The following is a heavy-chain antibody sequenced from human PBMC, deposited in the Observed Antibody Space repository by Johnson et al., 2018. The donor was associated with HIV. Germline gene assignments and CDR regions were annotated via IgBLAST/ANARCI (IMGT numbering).Heavy chain of an antibody. V-gene: IGHV3-7*01. J-gene: IGHJ3*02. D-gene: IGHD3-22*01. CDR3: ARGMSSGPWAGGDAFDI. CDR1: GFTFSSYW. Sequence: VLLVESGGGLVQPGGSLRLSCAASGFTFSSYWMSWVRQAPGKGLAWVPGQGLEWVANIKQDGGEKYYVDSVKGRFTISRDNAKNSLYLQMNSLSAEDTAVYYCARGMSSGPWAGGDAFDIWGQGTMVTVSS. CDR2: IKQDGGEK.